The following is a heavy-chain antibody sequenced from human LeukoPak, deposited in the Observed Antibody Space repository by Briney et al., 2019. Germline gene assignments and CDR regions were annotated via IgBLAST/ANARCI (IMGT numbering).Heavy chain of an antibody. J-gene: IGHJ4*02. CDR2: INAGNGNT. D-gene: IGHD3-10*01. CDR3: ARYDHSSGSYPY. CDR1: GYTFTSYA. V-gene: IGHV1-3*01. Sequence: GASVKVSCKASGYTFTSYAMHWVRQAPGQRLEWMGWINAGNGNTKYSQKFQGRVTITRDTSASTAYMELSSLRSEDTAVYYCARYDHSSGSYPYWGQGTLVTVSS.